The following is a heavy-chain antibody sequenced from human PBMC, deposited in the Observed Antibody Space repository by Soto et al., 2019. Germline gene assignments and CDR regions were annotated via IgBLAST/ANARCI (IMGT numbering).Heavy chain of an antibody. J-gene: IGHJ6*02. Sequence: PSETLSLTCTVSGGSISSYYWSWIRQPPGKGLEWIGYIYYSGSTNYNPSLKSRVTISVDTSKNQFSLKLSSVTAADTAVYYFARVFRSYSGSYYYGMDVWGQGTTVTVSS. D-gene: IGHD1-26*01. CDR1: GGSISSYY. CDR2: IYYSGST. CDR3: ARVFRSYSGSYYYGMDV. V-gene: IGHV4-59*01.